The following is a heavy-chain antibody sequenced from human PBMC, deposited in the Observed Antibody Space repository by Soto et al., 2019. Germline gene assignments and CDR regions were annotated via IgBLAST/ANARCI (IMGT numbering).Heavy chain of an antibody. CDR3: AGPTTGTAY. Sequence: GESPKISCKGSGYSFPTYWIGWVRQMPGQGLEWMGIIYPADSDTRYSPSFQGQVTISADKSISTAYLQWSSLKASDTAMYYCAGPTTGTAYWGQGTQVTVSS. D-gene: IGHD1-1*01. V-gene: IGHV5-51*01. CDR2: IYPADSDT. J-gene: IGHJ4*02. CDR1: GYSFPTYW.